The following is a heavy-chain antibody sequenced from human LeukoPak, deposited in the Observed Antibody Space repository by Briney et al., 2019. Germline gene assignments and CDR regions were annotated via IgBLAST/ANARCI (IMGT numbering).Heavy chain of an antibody. V-gene: IGHV3-23*01. CDR2: ISGSGGST. J-gene: IGHJ4*02. CDR3: AKSQQWLSYFDY. D-gene: IGHD6-19*01. CDR1: GFTFSSYW. Sequence: GGSLRLSCAASGFTFSSYWMSWVRQAPGKGLEWVSAISGSGGSTYYADSVKGRFTISRDNSKNTLYLQMNSLRAEDTAVYYCAKSQQWLSYFDYWGQGTLVTVSS.